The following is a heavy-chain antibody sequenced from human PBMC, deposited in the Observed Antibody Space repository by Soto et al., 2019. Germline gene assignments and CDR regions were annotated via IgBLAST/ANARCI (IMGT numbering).Heavy chain of an antibody. CDR3: APSHPPSLEPSGAFAI. J-gene: IGHJ3*02. V-gene: IGHV2-26*01. Sequence: QVTLKESGPVLVKPTETLTLTCTVSGFSLSNARMGVSWIRQPPGKALEWLAHIFTNDAKSFSTSLKSRLTSSKDSPNSQVVLTLTTMAPGHTPTYYCAPSHPPSLEPSGAFAIWGQGKRVTVSS. CDR2: IFTNDAK. D-gene: IGHD1-1*01. CDR1: GFSLSNARMG.